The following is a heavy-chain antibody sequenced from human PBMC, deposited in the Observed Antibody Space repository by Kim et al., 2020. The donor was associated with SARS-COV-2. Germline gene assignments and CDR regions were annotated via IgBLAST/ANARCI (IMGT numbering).Heavy chain of an antibody. CDR1: GYTFTSYD. CDR3: ARNSPANRLFDY. V-gene: IGHV1-8*01. Sequence: ASVKVSCEASGYTFTSYDINWVRQATGQGLEWMGWMNPNSGNTGYAQKFQGRVTMTRNTSINTAFMELNSLRSDDTAVYYCARNSPANRLFDYWGQGTPVTVSS. J-gene: IGHJ4*02. CDR2: MNPNSGNT. D-gene: IGHD1-26*01.